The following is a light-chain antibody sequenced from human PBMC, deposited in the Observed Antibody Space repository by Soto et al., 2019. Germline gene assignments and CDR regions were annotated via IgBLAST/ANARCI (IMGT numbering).Light chain of an antibody. CDR2: AAS. V-gene: IGKV1-9*01. CDR3: QQLNSYPPYT. Sequence: DIQLTQSPSFLSASVGDRVTITCRASQGISSYLAWYQQKPGKAPKLLIYAASPLQSGVPSRFSGSGSGTDFTLTISSLQPEDFATYYCQQLNSYPPYTFGQGTKQEIK. CDR1: QGISSY. J-gene: IGKJ2*01.